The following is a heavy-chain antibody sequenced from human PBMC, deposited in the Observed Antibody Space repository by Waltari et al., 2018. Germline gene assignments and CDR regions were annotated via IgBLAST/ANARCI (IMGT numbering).Heavy chain of an antibody. V-gene: IGHV4-59*01. CDR1: GVSMNGYL. CDR3: AREIYGGNSRPFDF. Sequence: QVQLQESGPGLVKASDTLSLTCTVSGVSMNGYLWHWIRQSPGKGLEWIGYIDYIGITDYDPSLKSRVTMSVDTSKSQFSLRLTSVTSEDTAFYYCAREIYGGNSRPFDFWGQGALVTVSS. D-gene: IGHD2-21*02. J-gene: IGHJ4*02. CDR2: IDYIGIT.